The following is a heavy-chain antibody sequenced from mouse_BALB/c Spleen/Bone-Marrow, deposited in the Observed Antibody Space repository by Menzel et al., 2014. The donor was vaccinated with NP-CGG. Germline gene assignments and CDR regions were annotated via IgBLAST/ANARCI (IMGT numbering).Heavy chain of an antibody. J-gene: IGHJ4*01. CDR3: ARSPYDYAAMDY. V-gene: IGHV5-17*02. Sequence: DVQLVESGGGLVQPGGSRKLSCAASGFTFSSFGMHWVRRAPEKGLEWVAYISSGSSTIYYADTVKGRFTISRDNPKNTLFLQMTSLRSEDTAMYYCARSPYDYAAMDYWGQGTSVTVSS. D-gene: IGHD2-4*01. CDR1: GFTFSSFG. CDR2: ISSGSSTI.